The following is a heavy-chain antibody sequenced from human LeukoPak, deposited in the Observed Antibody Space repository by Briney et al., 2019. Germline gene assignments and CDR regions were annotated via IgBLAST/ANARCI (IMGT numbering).Heavy chain of an antibody. CDR2: IIPIFGTA. J-gene: IGHJ4*02. D-gene: IGHD6-6*01. CDR3: TTDGGIGPRPIFDH. Sequence: SVKVSCKASGGTFSSYAISWVRQAPGQGLERMGGIIPIFGTANYAQKFQGRVTITADKSTSTAYMELSSLKTEDTAVYYCTTDGGIGPRPIFDHWDQGSLVAVSS. CDR1: GGTFSSYA. V-gene: IGHV1-69*06.